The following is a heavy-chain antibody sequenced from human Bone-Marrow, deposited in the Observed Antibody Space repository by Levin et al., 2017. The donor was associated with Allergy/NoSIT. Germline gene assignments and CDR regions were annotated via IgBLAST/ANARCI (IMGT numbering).Heavy chain of an antibody. D-gene: IGHD3-10*01. CDR1: GFTFGDYA. V-gene: IGHV3-49*03. Sequence: GGSLRLSCTASGFTFGDYAMSWFRQAPGKGLEWVGFIRSKAYGGTTEYAASVKGRFTISRDDSKSIAYLQMNSLKTEDTAVYYCLRSADSGSYYSPEGYYYYMDVWGKGTTVTVSS. CDR3: LRSADSGSYYSPEGYYYYMDV. J-gene: IGHJ6*03. CDR2: IRSKAYGGTT.